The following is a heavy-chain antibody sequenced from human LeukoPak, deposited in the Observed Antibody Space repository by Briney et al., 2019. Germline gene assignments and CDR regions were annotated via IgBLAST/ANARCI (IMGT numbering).Heavy chain of an antibody. CDR1: GFTFSSYS. CDR2: ISSSSSYI. Sequence: GGSLRLSCAASGFTFSSYSMNWVRQAPGKGLEWVSSISSSSSYIYYADSVKGRFTISRDNAKNSLYLQMNSLRGEDTAVYYCAKDTVKVTTIRRVPHYMDVWGKGTTVTISS. D-gene: IGHD5-12*01. J-gene: IGHJ6*03. CDR3: AKDTVKVTTIRRVPHYMDV. V-gene: IGHV3-21*01.